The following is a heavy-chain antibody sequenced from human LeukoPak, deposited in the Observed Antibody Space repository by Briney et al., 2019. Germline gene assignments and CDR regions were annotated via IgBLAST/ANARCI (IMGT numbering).Heavy chain of an antibody. Sequence: PGGSLRLSCAASGFTFSDYYMSWIRQAPGKGLEWVSYISSSSSYTNYADSVKGRFTISRDNAKNSLYLQMNSLRAEDTAVYYCAIKNRDYYDSSGYSLRFDPWGQGTLVTVSS. CDR3: AIKNRDYYDSSGYSLRFDP. V-gene: IGHV3-11*06. CDR2: ISSSSSYT. J-gene: IGHJ5*02. CDR1: GFTFSDYY. D-gene: IGHD3-22*01.